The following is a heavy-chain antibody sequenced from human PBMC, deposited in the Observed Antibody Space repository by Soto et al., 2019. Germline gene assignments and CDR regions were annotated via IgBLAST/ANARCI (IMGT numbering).Heavy chain of an antibody. Sequence: ASVKVSCKVSGYTLTELSMHWVRQAPGKGLEWMGGFDPEDGETIYAQKFQGRVTMTEDTSTDTAYMELSSLRSEDTAVYYCATDGYNSRSLYDWGQGTLVTVSS. D-gene: IGHD5-12*01. CDR1: GYTLTELS. V-gene: IGHV1-24*01. CDR2: FDPEDGET. CDR3: ATDGYNSRSLYD. J-gene: IGHJ4*02.